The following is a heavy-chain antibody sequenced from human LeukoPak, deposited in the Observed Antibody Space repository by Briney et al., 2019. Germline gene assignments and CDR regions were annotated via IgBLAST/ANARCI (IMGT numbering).Heavy chain of an antibody. J-gene: IGHJ4*02. CDR3: ARADYAAARYLDY. Sequence: SQTLSLTCTVSAGSLTSGGSFCNWLRQPPGKGLEWIGYRYGSGSTDYNPSLKSRVTISVDTSKNQFSLKLSSVTAADTAVYYCARADYAAARYLDYWGQGTLVTVSS. CDR2: RYGSGST. CDR1: AGSLTSGGSF. D-gene: IGHD4/OR15-4a*01. V-gene: IGHV4-61*08.